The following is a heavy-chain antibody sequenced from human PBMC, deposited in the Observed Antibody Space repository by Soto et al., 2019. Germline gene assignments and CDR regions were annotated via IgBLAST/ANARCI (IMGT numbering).Heavy chain of an antibody. CDR3: ATSPYSYDTSGYLDY. V-gene: IGHV1-69*12. CDR1: GGTFSNYA. Sequence: QVQLVQSGAEVKKPGSSVTVSCRASGGTFSNYAINWVRQAPGQGLEWMAGIIPLFGTTNYAQKFPGRVTITADESTSTAYMELTSLRSEDTAVFYCATSPYSYDTSGYLDYWGQGTLVTVSS. D-gene: IGHD3-22*01. J-gene: IGHJ4*02. CDR2: IIPLFGTT.